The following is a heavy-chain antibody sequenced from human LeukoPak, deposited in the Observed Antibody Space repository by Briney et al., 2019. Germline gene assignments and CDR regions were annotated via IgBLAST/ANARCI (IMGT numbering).Heavy chain of an antibody. D-gene: IGHD5-18*01. CDR3: AIVDTAVGFDY. CDR1: GYTFTTYG. V-gene: IGHV1-18*04. J-gene: IGHJ4*02. CDR2: IGAYNGNT. Sequence: ASVKVSCKTSGYTFTTYGITWVRQAPGQGLEWMGWIGAYNGNTAYAQKFQGRVTVTTDTSTRTASMDLGSLRSDDTAVYYCAIVDTAVGFDYWGQGTLVTVSS.